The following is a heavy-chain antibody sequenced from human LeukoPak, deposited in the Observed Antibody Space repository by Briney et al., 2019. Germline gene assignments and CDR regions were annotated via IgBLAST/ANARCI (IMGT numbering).Heavy chain of an antibody. CDR2: ITGSGGTT. CDR3: AKGGGSYWYFDL. V-gene: IGHV3-23*01. J-gene: IGHJ2*01. CDR1: GFTFTSYG. Sequence: GGSLRLSCAASGFTFTSYGMSWIRQAPGKGLEWVSAITGSGGTTHYADSVKGRFTISRDNSKNTLPLQMNSLRAGDAAVYYCAKGGGSYWYFDLWGRGTVVTVSS.